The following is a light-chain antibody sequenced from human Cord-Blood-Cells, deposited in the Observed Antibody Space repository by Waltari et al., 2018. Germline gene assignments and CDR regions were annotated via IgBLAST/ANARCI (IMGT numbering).Light chain of an antibody. Sequence: QSALTQPASVSGSPGQSITISCTVTSSDVGSYNLVSWYQQHPGKAPKLMIYEGSKRPSGVYNRFSCSKSGNTAYLTIAGLQAEDEADYYCCSYAGSSTWVFGGGTKLTVL. CDR1: SSDVGSYNL. CDR2: EGS. V-gene: IGLV2-23*01. J-gene: IGLJ3*02. CDR3: CSYAGSSTWV.